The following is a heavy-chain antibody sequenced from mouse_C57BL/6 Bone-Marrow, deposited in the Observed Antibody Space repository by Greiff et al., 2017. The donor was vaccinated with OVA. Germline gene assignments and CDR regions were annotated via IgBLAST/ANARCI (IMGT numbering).Heavy chain of an antibody. Sequence: VQLQQPGAELVMPGASVQLSCKASGYPFTSYWMHWVKQRPGQGLEWIGEIDPSDSYTNYNQKFKGKSTLTVDKSSSTASMPLSSLTSYDSSVYSCASARFYYDLWGQGTTLTVSS. CDR1: GYPFTSYW. CDR3: ASARFYYDL. V-gene: IGHV1-69*01. J-gene: IGHJ2*01. CDR2: IDPSDSYT. D-gene: IGHD3-1*01.